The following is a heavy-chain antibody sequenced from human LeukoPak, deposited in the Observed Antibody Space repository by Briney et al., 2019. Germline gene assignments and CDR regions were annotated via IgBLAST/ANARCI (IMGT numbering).Heavy chain of an antibody. V-gene: IGHV3-23*01. D-gene: IGHD1/OR15-1a*01. J-gene: IGHJ4*02. CDR1: GFSFSSCA. Sequence: GGSLRLSCAASGFSFSSCAMSWVRQAPGKGPQWVSGVSDDGNSRYYADSLKGRFTISRDNSANTVYLQMNSLRAEDTAVYFCTRVTTNGYFEYWGQGTLVTVSS. CDR2: VSDDGNSR. CDR3: TRVTTNGYFEY.